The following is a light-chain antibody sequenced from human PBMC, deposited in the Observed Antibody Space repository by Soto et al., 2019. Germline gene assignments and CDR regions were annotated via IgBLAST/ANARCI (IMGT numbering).Light chain of an antibody. Sequence: IRMTQSPSTLSAAVGDRVTITCRASQSISVWLAWYQQKPGEAPKALIYDASPLESGVPSRFSGSGSGTEFTLTISSLQPDDFATYYCQQYNSYSGTFAPGTNVDIK. J-gene: IGKJ1*01. V-gene: IGKV1-5*01. CDR2: DAS. CDR3: QQYNSYSGT. CDR1: QSISVW.